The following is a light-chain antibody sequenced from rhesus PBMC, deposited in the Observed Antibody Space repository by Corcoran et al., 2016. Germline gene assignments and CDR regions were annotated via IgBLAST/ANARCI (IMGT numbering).Light chain of an antibody. V-gene: IGKV1-22*01. CDR1: QSISSW. J-gene: IGKJ3*01. CDR2: MAS. Sequence: DIQMTQSPPSLSASVGDRVTIRCRAGQSISSWLAWYPQKPGTALALRIYMASTFQTGAPSRFSGSVSGTDLVLTISSLQSEDFATYFCQQYSISPITFGPGTKVEIK. CDR3: QQYSISPIT.